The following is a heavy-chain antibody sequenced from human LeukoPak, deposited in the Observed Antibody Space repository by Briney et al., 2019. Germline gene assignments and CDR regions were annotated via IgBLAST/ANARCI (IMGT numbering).Heavy chain of an antibody. D-gene: IGHD3-9*01. CDR1: GFTFSSYW. V-gene: IGHV3-74*01. J-gene: IGHJ4*02. Sequence: GGSLRLSCAASGFTFSSYWMHWVRQAPGKGLVWVSRINSDGSSTSYADSVKGRFTISRDNAKNTLYLQMNSLRAEDTAVYYCARAGGLRYFDWLSYWGQGTLVTVSS. CDR2: INSDGSST. CDR3: ARAGGLRYFDWLSY.